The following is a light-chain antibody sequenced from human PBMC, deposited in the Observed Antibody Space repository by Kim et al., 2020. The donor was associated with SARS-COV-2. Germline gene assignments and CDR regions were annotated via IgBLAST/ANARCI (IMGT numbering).Light chain of an antibody. Sequence: DIVMTQTPLSSPVTLGQPASISCRSSHSLVHSDGNTYLSWLQQRPGQPPRLLIYRISNQLSGVPDRFSGSGAGTDFTLKISRVEADDVGVYYCMQATQFITFGQGTRLEIK. CDR3: MQATQFIT. CDR1: HSLVHSDGNTY. CDR2: RIS. V-gene: IGKV2-24*01. J-gene: IGKJ5*01.